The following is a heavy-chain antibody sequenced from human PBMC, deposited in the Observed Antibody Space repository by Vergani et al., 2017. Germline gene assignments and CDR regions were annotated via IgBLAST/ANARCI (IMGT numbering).Heavy chain of an antibody. CDR1: GFTFSSYA. CDR3: ARDLLAARPGFDY. J-gene: IGHJ4*02. CDR2: ISYDGSNK. D-gene: IGHD6-6*01. V-gene: IGHV3-30*04. Sequence: QVQLVESGGGVVQPGRSLRLSCAASGFTFSSYAMHWVRQAPGKGLEWVAVISYDGSNKYYADSVKGRFTISRDNSKNTLYLQMNSLTAEDTAVYYCARDLLAARPGFDYWGQGTLVTVSS.